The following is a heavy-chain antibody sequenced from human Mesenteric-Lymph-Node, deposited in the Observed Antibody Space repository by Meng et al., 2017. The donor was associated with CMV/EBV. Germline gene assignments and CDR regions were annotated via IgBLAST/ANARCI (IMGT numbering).Heavy chain of an antibody. Sequence: GESLKISCAASGFIFSDYYMSWIRQAPGKGLEWVSYISSSGTTIYYADSVKGRFTISRDNAKISLYLQMNSLRAEDTAVYYCARDTYGGNSAYYYGMGVWGHGTTVTVSS. CDR2: ISSSGTTI. J-gene: IGHJ6*02. CDR3: ARDTYGGNSAYYYGMGV. V-gene: IGHV3-11*01. D-gene: IGHD4-23*01. CDR1: GFIFSDYY.